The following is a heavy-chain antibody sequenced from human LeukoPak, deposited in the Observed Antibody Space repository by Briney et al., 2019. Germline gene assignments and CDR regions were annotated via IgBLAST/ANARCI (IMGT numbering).Heavy chain of an antibody. CDR3: ARGRRILGGPENAGDFFDF. CDR2: INPNSGAT. Sequence: ASVKVSCKASGYTLTDYYLHWVRQAPGQRLKWMGWINPNSGATHYAQSFQARLTMTRDTSIASSYMELTGLESDDTAVYYCARGRRILGGPENAGDFFDFWGRGSLVTVSS. CDR1: GYTLTDYY. J-gene: IGHJ4*01. D-gene: IGHD3-16*01. V-gene: IGHV1-2*02.